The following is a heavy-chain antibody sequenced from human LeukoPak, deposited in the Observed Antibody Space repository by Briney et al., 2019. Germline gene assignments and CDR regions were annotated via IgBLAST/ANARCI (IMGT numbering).Heavy chain of an antibody. J-gene: IGHJ4*02. Sequence: GGSLRLPCAASGFTFSSYAMSWVRQPPGKGLEWVSASSGSGGSTYYADSVKGRFTISRDNSKNTLYLQMNSLRAEDTAVYYCAKVRGYSYDNDYWGQGTLVTVSS. CDR1: GFTFSSYA. D-gene: IGHD5-18*01. CDR2: SSGSGGST. CDR3: AKVRGYSYDNDY. V-gene: IGHV3-23*01.